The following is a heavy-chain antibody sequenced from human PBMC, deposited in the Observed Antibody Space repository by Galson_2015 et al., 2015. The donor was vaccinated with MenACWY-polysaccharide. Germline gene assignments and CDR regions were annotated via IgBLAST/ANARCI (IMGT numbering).Heavy chain of an antibody. CDR2: INPNSGGT. J-gene: IGHJ4*02. CDR3: ARAYMATVTTDYFDY. Sequence: SVKVSCKASGYTFTGYYMHWVRQAPGQGLEWMGWINPNSGGTNYAQKFQGRVTMTRDTSISTAYMELSRLRSDDTAVYYCARAYMATVTTDYFDYWGQGTLVTVSS. CDR1: GYTFTGYY. D-gene: IGHD4-17*01. V-gene: IGHV1-2*02.